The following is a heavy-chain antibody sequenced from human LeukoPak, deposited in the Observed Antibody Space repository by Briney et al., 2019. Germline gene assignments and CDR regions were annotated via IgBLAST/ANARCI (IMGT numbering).Heavy chain of an antibody. CDR3: AKDFAVLGWLAPCDY. CDR2: ISGSGGST. Sequence: QAGGSLRLSCAASGFTFSSYAMSWVRQAPGKGLEWVSAISGSGGSTYYADSVKGRLTISRDNSKNTLYLQMNSLRAEDTAVYYCAKDFAVLGWLAPCDYWGQGTLVTVSS. D-gene: IGHD6-19*01. CDR1: GFTFSSYA. J-gene: IGHJ4*02. V-gene: IGHV3-23*01.